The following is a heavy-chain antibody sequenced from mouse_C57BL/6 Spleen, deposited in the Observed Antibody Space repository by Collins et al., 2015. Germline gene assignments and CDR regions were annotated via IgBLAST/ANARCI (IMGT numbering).Heavy chain of an antibody. CDR1: GFNIKDYY. V-gene: IGHV14-1*01. CDR2: IDPEDGDT. Sequence: EVQLQQSGAELVGPGASVKLSCTASGFNIKDYYMHWVKQRPEQGLEWIGRIDPEDGDTEYAPKFQGKATMTADTSSNTAYLQLSSLTSEDTAVYYCTTGYGRDWFAYWGQGTLVTVSA. D-gene: IGHD1-1*01. J-gene: IGHJ3*01. CDR3: TTGYGRDWFAY.